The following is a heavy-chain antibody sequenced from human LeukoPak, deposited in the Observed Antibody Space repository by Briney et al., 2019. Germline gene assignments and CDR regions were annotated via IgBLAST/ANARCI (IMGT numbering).Heavy chain of an antibody. J-gene: IGHJ4*02. CDR3: AGPTCLRGGYCSTNS. CDR1: EFAFSSYN. CDR2: IGRSNSYI. V-gene: IGHV3-21*04. D-gene: IGHD2-2*01. Sequence: GGSLRLSCVTSEFAFSSYNMNWVRQAPGKGLEWVSSIGRSNSYIYYAGSVKGRFTISRDNAKKSLYLQMDSLRAEDTAVYYCAGPTCLRGGYCSTNSWGQGTLVTVSS.